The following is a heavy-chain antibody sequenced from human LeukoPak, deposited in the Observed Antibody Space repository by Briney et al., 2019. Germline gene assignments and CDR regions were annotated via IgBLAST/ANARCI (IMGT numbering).Heavy chain of an antibody. CDR2: IIPILGTA. J-gene: IGHJ4*02. CDR3: ARDYDSSGPATDY. CDR1: GGTFSSYA. V-gene: IGHV1-69*13. Sequence: ASVKVSCKASGGTFSSYAISWVRQAPGQGLEWMGGIIPILGTANYAQKFQGRVTITADESTSTAYMELSSLRSEDTAVYYCARDYDSSGPATDYWGQGTLVTVSS. D-gene: IGHD3-22*01.